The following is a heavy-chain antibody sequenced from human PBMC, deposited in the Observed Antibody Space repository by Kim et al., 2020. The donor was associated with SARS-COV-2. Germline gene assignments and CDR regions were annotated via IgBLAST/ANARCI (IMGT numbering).Heavy chain of an antibody. Sequence: GGSLRLSCAASGFTFSSYGMHWVRQAPGKGLEWVAVISYDGSNKYYADSVKGRFTISRDNSKNTLYLQMNSLRAEDTAVYYCAKDYQYYDILTGYSPHENYYYYYGMDVWGQGTTVTVSS. V-gene: IGHV3-30*18. J-gene: IGHJ6*02. D-gene: IGHD3-9*01. CDR1: GFTFSSYG. CDR3: AKDYQYYDILTGYSPHENYYYYYGMDV. CDR2: ISYDGSNK.